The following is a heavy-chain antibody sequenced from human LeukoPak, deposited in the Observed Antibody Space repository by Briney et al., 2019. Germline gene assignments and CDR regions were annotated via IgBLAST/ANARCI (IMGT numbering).Heavy chain of an antibody. Sequence: PGGSLRLSCAASGFTVSSNYMSWVRQAPGKGLEWVSVIYSGGSTYYADSVKGRFTVSRDNSKNTLYLQMNSLRAEDTAVYYCARDRREYSYGSFYYYGLDVWGQGTTVTVSS. CDR3: ARDRREYSYGSFYYYGLDV. J-gene: IGHJ6*02. CDR1: GFTVSSNY. D-gene: IGHD5-18*01. CDR2: IYSGGST. V-gene: IGHV3-66*01.